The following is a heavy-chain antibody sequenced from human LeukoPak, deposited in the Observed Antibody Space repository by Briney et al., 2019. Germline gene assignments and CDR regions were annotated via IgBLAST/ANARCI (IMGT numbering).Heavy chain of an antibody. CDR1: GFTFSDYS. D-gene: IGHD6-13*01. CDR2: ISGDSRYI. V-gene: IGHV3-21*06. CDR3: ARGPFSSSWSEFDY. Sequence: GGSLTLSCAASGFTFSDYSLNWVRQAPGKGLEWVSCISGDSRYIYYADSLKGRSTISRDNAQNSLYLRMNNLRAEDTAVHYCARGPFSSSWSEFDYWGQGTLVTVSS. J-gene: IGHJ4*02.